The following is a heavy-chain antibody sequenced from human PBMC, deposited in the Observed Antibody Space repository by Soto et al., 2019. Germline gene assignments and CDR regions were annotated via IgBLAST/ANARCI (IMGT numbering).Heavy chain of an antibody. Sequence: EVQLLESGGGLVQPGGSLRVSCAASGFTFRNFVMSWVRQAPGKGLEWVSAIRGSGGETFYADSVKGRFTISRDNSKNTLYLQVNSGRDDETALDFGAQDRGGGVVSPSHDYWGQGTLVTVSS. CDR2: IRGSGGET. J-gene: IGHJ4*02. CDR3: AQDRGGGVVSPSHDY. D-gene: IGHD2-21*01. CDR1: GFTFRNFV. V-gene: IGHV3-23*01.